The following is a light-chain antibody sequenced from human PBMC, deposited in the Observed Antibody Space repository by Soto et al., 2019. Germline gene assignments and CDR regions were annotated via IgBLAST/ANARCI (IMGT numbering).Light chain of an antibody. CDR3: QHYNNWPLP. Sequence: IVFTQSAGTVSVSPGERATLSCRASQSVSSSYLAWYQQKPGQAPRLLIYGASTRATGVPARFSGGGSGTEFTLTITSLQSEDFAVYWCQHYNNWPLPFGPGTRLEIK. J-gene: IGKJ5*01. V-gene: IGKV3D-15*01. CDR1: QSVSSSY. CDR2: GAS.